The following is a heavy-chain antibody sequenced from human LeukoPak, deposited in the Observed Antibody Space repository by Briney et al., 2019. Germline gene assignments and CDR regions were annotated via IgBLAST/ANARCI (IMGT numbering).Heavy chain of an antibody. CDR1: GGSFSGYY. Sequence: SETLSLTCAVYGGSFSGYYWSWIRQPPGKGLEWIGEINHSGSTNYNPSLKSRVTISVDTSKNQFSLKLSFVTAADTAVYYCARAQYYDSSGYYGYWGQGTLVTVSS. CDR2: INHSGST. D-gene: IGHD3-22*01. CDR3: ARAQYYDSSGYYGY. V-gene: IGHV4-34*01. J-gene: IGHJ4*02.